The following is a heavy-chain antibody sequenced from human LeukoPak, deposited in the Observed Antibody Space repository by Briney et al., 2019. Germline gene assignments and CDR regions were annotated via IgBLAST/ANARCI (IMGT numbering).Heavy chain of an antibody. CDR2: IIPIFGTA. J-gene: IGHJ5*02. CDR1: GGTFSSYA. D-gene: IGHD2-2*02. V-gene: IGHV1-69*05. Sequence: SVTVSFKASGGTFSSYAISWVQQAPGQGLEWMGGIIPIFGTANYAQKFQGRVTITTDESTSTAYMELSSLRSEDTAVYYCARYCSSTSCYMGNNWFDPWGQGTLVTVSS. CDR3: ARYCSSTSCYMGNNWFDP.